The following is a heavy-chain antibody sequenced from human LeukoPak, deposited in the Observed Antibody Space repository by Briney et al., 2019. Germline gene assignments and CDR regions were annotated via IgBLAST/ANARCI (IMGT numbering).Heavy chain of an antibody. J-gene: IGHJ6*03. CDR3: ARGVGAGYCSSTSCRAGYYYNYYMDV. V-gene: IGHV3-33*08. D-gene: IGHD2-2*01. CDR1: GFTFSSYS. CDR2: IWYDGSNK. Sequence: GGSLRLSCAASGFTFSSYSMHGVRQAPGKGLEWVAVIWYDGSNKYYADSVKGRFTISRDNSKNTLYLQMNSLRAEDTAVYYCARGVGAGYCSSTSCRAGYYYNYYMDVWGKGTTVTVSS.